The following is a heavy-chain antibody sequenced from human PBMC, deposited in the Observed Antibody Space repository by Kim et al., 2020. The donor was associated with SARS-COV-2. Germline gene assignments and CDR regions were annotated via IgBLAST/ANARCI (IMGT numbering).Heavy chain of an antibody. J-gene: IGHJ6*02. D-gene: IGHD3-10*01. CDR1: GFTFSTYG. V-gene: IGHV3-30*18. Sequence: GGSLRRSCAASGFTFSTYGMYWVRQAPGKGLEWVALISYDGSNEYYADPVKGRFTISRDNSKNTLYLQMNSLRAEDTALFYCAKALLRGVNYYYYGMDVWGQGTTVTVSS. CDR2: ISYDGSNE. CDR3: AKALLRGVNYYYYGMDV.